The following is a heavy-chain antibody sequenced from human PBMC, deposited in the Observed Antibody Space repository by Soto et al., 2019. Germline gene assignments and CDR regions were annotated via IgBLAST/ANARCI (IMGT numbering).Heavy chain of an antibody. J-gene: IGHJ3*02. CDR1: GFTFSDYY. D-gene: IGHD3-16*01. Sequence: QVQLVESGGGLVKPGGSLRLSCAASGFTFSDYYMNWIRQAPGKGLESVSYISSSRSYTNYADSVKGRFTISRDNAKNSLYLQMNSLRAEDTAVYYCARVAYDAFDIWGQGTMVTVSS. CDR3: ARVAYDAFDI. V-gene: IGHV3-11*05. CDR2: ISSSRSYT.